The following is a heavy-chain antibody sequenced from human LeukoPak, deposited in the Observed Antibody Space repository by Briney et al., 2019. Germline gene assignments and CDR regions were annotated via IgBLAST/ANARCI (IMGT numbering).Heavy chain of an antibody. CDR2: IYYSGST. D-gene: IGHD3-9*01. Sequence: SETLSLTCTVSGGPISSYYWSWIRQPPGKGLEWIGYIYYSGSTNYNPSLKSRVTISVDTSKNQFSLKLSSVTAADTAVYYCARGGGPVHNYDILTGYPGYFDYWGQGTLVTVSS. CDR3: ARGGGPVHNYDILTGYPGYFDY. J-gene: IGHJ4*02. CDR1: GGPISSYY. V-gene: IGHV4-59*01.